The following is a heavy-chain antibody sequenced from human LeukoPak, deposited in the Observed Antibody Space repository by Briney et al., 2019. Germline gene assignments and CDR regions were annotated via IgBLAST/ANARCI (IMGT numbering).Heavy chain of an antibody. CDR3: ARIGGPIAVAGVDWFDP. D-gene: IGHD6-19*01. CDR1: GGSISSSSYY. V-gene: IGHV4-39*01. J-gene: IGHJ5*02. Sequence: SETLSLTCTVSGGSISSSSYYWGWIRQPPGKGLEWIGSIYYSGSTYYNPSLKSRVTISVDTSKNQFSLKLSSVTAADTAVYYCARIGGPIAVAGVDWFDPWGQGTLVTVSS. CDR2: IYYSGST.